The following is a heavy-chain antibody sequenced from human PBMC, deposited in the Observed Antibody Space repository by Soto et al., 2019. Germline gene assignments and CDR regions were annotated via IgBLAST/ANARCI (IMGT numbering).Heavy chain of an antibody. V-gene: IGHV3-21*01. J-gene: IGHJ5*02. CDR1: GFTFSSYS. Sequence: GGSLRLSCAASGFTFSSYSMNWVRQAPGKGLEWVSCISRSSGYIYYADSGKGRFTVSRDNAENSLYLQMNSLRAEDTAVYYCTRDSAGTNQSVWFDPWGQGTLVTVSS. D-gene: IGHD1-7*01. CDR3: TRDSAGTNQSVWFDP. CDR2: ISRSSGYI.